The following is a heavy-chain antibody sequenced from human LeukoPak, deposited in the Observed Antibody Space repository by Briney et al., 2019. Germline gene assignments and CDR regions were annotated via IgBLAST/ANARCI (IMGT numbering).Heavy chain of an antibody. CDR2: IYYSGNT. J-gene: IGHJ3*02. CDR3: ARENLGICALDM. CDR1: GGSMRSHY. D-gene: IGHD7-27*01. V-gene: IGHV4-59*11. Sequence: ASETPSLTCSVSGGSMRSHYWSWIRKSPGKGLELIGYIYYSGNTNYNPSLKSRVTISVDTSKNQFSLMLRSVTAADTAVYYCARENLGICALDMWGQGTMVTVSS.